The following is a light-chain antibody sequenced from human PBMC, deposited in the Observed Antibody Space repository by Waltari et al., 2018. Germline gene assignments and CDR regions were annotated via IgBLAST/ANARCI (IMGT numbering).Light chain of an antibody. CDR2: GAS. CDR3: QQYGSPPLT. Sequence: DIVLTQSPGTLSLFPGERATLSCRASQSVNNNYLAWYLQKPGPAPRLLIYGASSRAIGIPERFSGSGSGTDFTLTISRLEPEDFAVFYCQQYGSPPLTFGGGTKVEIK. V-gene: IGKV3-20*01. J-gene: IGKJ4*01. CDR1: QSVNNNY.